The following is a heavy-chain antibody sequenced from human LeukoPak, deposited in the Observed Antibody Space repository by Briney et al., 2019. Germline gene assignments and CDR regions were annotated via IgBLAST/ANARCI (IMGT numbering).Heavy chain of an antibody. D-gene: IGHD3-3*01. J-gene: IGHJ4*02. V-gene: IGHV4-30-2*01. Sequence: SQTLSLTCTVSGGSISSGDYCWSWIRQPPGKGLEWIAYICHSGSTYYNPSLKSRVTISVDRSKNQFSLKLSSVAAADTAVYYCARGFVLRFLERPNFDYWGQGTLVTVSS. CDR2: ICHSGST. CDR3: ARGFVLRFLERPNFDY. CDR1: GGSISSGDYC.